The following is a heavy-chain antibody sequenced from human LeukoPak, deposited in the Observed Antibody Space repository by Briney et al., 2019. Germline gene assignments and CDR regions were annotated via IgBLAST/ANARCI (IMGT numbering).Heavy chain of an antibody. CDR3: ARDLPFDP. CDR1: GFTVGSNY. J-gene: IGHJ5*02. CDR2: IYSSGSS. Sequence: GGSLRLSCAASGFTVGSNYMSWVRQAPGKGLEWVSIIYSSGSSYNADSVKGRFTISRDNSKNTLYLQMNSLRAEGTAVYYCARDLPFDPWGRGPLVTVSS. V-gene: IGHV3-53*01.